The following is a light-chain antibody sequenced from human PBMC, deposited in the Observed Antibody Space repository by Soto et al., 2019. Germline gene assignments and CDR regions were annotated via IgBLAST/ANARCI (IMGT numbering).Light chain of an antibody. CDR2: LGS. CDR1: QSLLHSNGYNY. V-gene: IGKV2-28*01. J-gene: IGKJ4*01. Sequence: DIVMTQSPLSLPVTPGEPASISCRSSQSLLHSNGYNYLDWYLQKPGQSPQLLIYLGSNRASGGPDRFSGSGSGTDFTMKISRVEAEDVGVYYCMQALQTLGVTFGGGTKVEIK. CDR3: MQALQTLGVT.